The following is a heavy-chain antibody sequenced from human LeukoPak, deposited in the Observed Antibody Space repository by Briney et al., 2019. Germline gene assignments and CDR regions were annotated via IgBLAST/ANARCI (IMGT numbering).Heavy chain of an antibody. Sequence: GGSLRLSCAASGFTFSSYDMRWVRQAPGKGLEWVAVISYDGSNKYYADSVKGRFTISRDNSKNTLYLQMNSLRAEDTAVYRCARGGYTTSYFWVYWGQGTLVTVSS. CDR1: GFTFSSYD. CDR2: ISYDGSNK. V-gene: IGHV3-30*04. CDR3: ARGGYTTSYFWVY. D-gene: IGHD3-16*01. J-gene: IGHJ4*02.